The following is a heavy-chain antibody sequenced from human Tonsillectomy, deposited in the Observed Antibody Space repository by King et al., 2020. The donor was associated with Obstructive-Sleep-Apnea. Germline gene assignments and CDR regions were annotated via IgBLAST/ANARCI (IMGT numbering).Heavy chain of an antibody. V-gene: IGHV4-34*01. CDR2: INHSGTT. CDR1: GGSFSGYY. J-gene: IGHJ3*02. Sequence: QVQLQQWGAGLLKPSETLSLTCAVYGGSFSGYYWSWILQPPGKGLEWIGEINHSGTTNYNPSLKSRVTISVNTSKNQFSLKLSSVTAAYTAVYYCASGPSFDIWGQGTMVTVSS. CDR3: ASGPSFDI.